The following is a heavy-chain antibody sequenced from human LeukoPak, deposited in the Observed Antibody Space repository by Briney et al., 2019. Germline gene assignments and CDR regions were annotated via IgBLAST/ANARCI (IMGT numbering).Heavy chain of an antibody. V-gene: IGHV3-48*01. CDR3: ARVRGPTVNTMYYDI. CDR2: ISPRSETK. Sequence: GGSLRLSCVASGFTFMNHGMIWVRQAPGKGLEWLSYISPRSETKNYADSVKGRFTISRDDAENSVYLHMNSLRAEETAVYYCARVRGPTVNTMYYDIWGQGNPVTVSS. CDR1: GFTFMNHG. D-gene: IGHD4-11*01. J-gene: IGHJ4*02.